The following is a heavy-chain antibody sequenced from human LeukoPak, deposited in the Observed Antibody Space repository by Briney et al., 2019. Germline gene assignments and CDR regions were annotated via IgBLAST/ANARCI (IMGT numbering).Heavy chain of an antibody. CDR3: ATGGSYEPQAGDY. Sequence: ASVKVSCKASGYTFTSYYMHWVRQAPGQGLEWMGIINPSGGSTSYAQKFQGRVTMTTDTSTSTAYMELRSLRSDDTAVYYCATGGSYEPQAGDYWGQGTLVTVSS. D-gene: IGHD1-26*01. CDR2: INPSGGST. J-gene: IGHJ4*02. CDR1: GYTFTSYY. V-gene: IGHV1-46*01.